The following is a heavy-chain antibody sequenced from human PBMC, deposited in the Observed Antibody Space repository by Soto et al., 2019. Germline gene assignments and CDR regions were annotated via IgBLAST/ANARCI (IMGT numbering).Heavy chain of an antibody. J-gene: IGHJ6*03. CDR1: GYTFTSYA. CDR3: ARVRVGYDILTGYNPRYYYYMDV. Sequence: GASVKVSCKASGYTFTSYAMHWVRQAPGQRLEWMGWINAGNGNTKYSQKFQGRVTITRDTSASTAYMELSSLRSEDTAVYYCARVRVGYDILTGYNPRYYYYMDVRGKGTTVTVSS. V-gene: IGHV1-3*01. D-gene: IGHD3-9*01. CDR2: INAGNGNT.